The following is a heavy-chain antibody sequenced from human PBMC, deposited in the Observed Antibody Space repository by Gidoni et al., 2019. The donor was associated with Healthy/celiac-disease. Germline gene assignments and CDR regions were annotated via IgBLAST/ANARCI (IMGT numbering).Heavy chain of an antibody. Sequence: EVQLVESGGGLVKPGGSLRLSCAASGFPFRSFRINWVRQAPGKGQEWVSSISSSSSYIYYADSVKGRFTISRDNAKNSLYLQMNSLRAEDTAVYYCCKTRIAARPPSSPRYYYMDVWGKGTTVTVSS. D-gene: IGHD6-6*01. CDR2: ISSSSSYI. CDR1: GFPFRSFR. J-gene: IGHJ6*03. CDR3: CKTRIAARPPSSPRYYYMDV. V-gene: IGHV3-21*01.